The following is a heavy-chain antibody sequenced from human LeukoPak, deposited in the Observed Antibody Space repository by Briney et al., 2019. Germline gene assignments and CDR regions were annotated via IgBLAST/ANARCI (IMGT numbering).Heavy chain of an antibody. CDR1: GGSISSGSYY. Sequence: SETLSLTCTVSGGSISSGSYYWSWIRQPAGKGLEWIGRIYTSGSSNYVPSLTSRVTISVDTSKNQFSLKLSSVTAADTAVYYCAVTYSGSYLPFDYWGQGTLVTVSS. V-gene: IGHV4-61*02. CDR3: AVTYSGSYLPFDY. CDR2: IYTSGSS. J-gene: IGHJ4*02. D-gene: IGHD1-26*01.